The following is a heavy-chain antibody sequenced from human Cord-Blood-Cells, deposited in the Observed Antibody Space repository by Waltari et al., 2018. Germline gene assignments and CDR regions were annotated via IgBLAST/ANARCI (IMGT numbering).Heavy chain of an antibody. Sequence: QVQLVQSGAEVQKTGASVKISCKASGYTFTGYYMHWVRPAPGQGLEWVGRTNPNSGGTNYAQTCQGRVTMASDTSISTAYMELSRLRSADPSVYYWARGWSTRGAVDIWGQGKMVTDSA. CDR1: GYTFTGYY. D-gene: IGHD2-2*01. J-gene: IGHJ3*02. CDR2: TNPNSGGT. V-gene: IGHV1-2*06. CDR3: ARGWSTRGAVDI.